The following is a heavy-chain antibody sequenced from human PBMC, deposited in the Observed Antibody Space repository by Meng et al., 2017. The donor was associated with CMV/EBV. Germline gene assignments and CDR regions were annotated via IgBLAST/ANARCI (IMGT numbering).Heavy chain of an antibody. D-gene: IGHD6-13*01. CDR1: GYSFTTYW. J-gene: IGHJ5*02. Sequence: KVSCKDLGYSFTTYWIAWVRQIPGKGLEWMGIIYPGDSDTRYSPSFQGQVTISADKSISTAYLQWSSLKASDTAMYYCARHEISGYGISKADWFDPWGQGTLVTVSS. CDR3: ARHEISGYGISKADWFDP. CDR2: IYPGDSDT. V-gene: IGHV5-51*01.